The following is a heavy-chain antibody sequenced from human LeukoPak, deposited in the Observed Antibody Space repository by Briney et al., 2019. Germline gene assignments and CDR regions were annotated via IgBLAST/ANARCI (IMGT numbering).Heavy chain of an antibody. D-gene: IGHD1-26*01. CDR1: GFTFSSYA. Sequence: GGSLRLSCAASGFTFSSYAMSWVRQAPGKGLGRVSAISGSRGSTYYADSVKGRFTISRDNSKNTLYLQMNSLRAEDTAVYYCAKADGGTIGVSNYYYYYGMDVWGQGTTVTVSS. V-gene: IGHV3-23*01. CDR2: ISGSRGST. CDR3: AKADGGTIGVSNYYYYYGMDV. J-gene: IGHJ6*02.